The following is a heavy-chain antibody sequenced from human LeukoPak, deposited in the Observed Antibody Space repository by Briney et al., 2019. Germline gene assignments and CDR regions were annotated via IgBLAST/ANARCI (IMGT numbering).Heavy chain of an antibody. V-gene: IGHV3-15*01. CDR3: TLIKGWGSGSYYLDY. D-gene: IGHD3-10*01. J-gene: IGHJ4*02. CDR1: GFSISNDW. Sequence: GGSLRLSCAASGFSISNDWMSWVRQAPGKGLEWIGRVKSKASGETTDYAAPVKGRFTISRDDAKNTLYLQMNSLKTEDTAVYYCTLIKGWGSGSYYLDYWGQGTLSPSPQ. CDR2: VKSKASGETT.